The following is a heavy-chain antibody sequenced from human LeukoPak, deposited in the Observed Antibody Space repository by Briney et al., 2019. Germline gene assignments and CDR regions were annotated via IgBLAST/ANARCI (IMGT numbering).Heavy chain of an antibody. CDR2: IYTSGST. D-gene: IGHD4-17*01. V-gene: IGHV4-4*07. CDR1: GGSISSYY. Sequence: SETLSLTCTVSGGSISSYYWSWIRQPAGKGLEWIGRIYTSGSTNYNPSLKSRVTMSADTSKNQFSLKLSSVTAADTAVYYCARDQPSYGDFDYWGQGTLVTVSS. CDR3: ARDQPSYGDFDY. J-gene: IGHJ4*02.